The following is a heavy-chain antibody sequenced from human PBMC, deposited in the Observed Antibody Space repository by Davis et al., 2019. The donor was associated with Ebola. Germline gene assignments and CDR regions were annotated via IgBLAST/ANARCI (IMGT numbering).Heavy chain of an antibody. CDR1: VITFSSYA. D-gene: IGHD3-10*01. J-gene: IGHJ4*02. Sequence: GESLKISCTDSVITFSSYAMTWVRQAPGKGLEWVSSISSSGTYIYYADSVKGRFTISRDNAKNSMYLQMNSLRAEDTAVYYCAKDSGLDTMPPDYWGQGTLVTVSS. CDR3: AKDSGLDTMPPDY. V-gene: IGHV3-21*01. CDR2: ISSSGTYI.